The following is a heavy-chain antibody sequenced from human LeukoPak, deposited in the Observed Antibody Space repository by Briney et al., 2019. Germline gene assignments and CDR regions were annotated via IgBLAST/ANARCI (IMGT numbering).Heavy chain of an antibody. Sequence: GASVKVSCKASGYTFTSYGISWVRQAPGQGLEWMGWISGYNGNTNYAQKLQGRVTMTTDTSTSTVYMELRSLRSDDTAVYYCASSYDFWSGYSYYFDYWGQGTLVTVSS. CDR3: ASSYDFWSGYSYYFDY. CDR1: GYTFTSYG. J-gene: IGHJ4*02. D-gene: IGHD3-3*01. CDR2: ISGYNGNT. V-gene: IGHV1-18*01.